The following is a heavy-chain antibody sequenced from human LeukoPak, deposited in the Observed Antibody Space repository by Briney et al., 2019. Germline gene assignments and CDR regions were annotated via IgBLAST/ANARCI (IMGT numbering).Heavy chain of an antibody. V-gene: IGHV4-59*01. D-gene: IGHD6-13*01. CDR2: IYYSGST. J-gene: IGHJ4*02. CDR3: ARATGAAAGPSR. CDR1: GGSISSYY. Sequence: SATLSLTCTVSGGSISSYYWSWIRQPPGKGLEWIGYIYYSGSTNYNPSLKSRVTISVDTSKNQFSLKLSSVTAADTAVYYCARATGAAAGPSRWGQGTLVTVSS.